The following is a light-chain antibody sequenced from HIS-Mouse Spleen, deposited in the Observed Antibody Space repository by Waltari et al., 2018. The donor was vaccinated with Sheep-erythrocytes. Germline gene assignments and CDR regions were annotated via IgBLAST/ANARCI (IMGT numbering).Light chain of an antibody. CDR1: SSNIGSNY. CDR2: RNN. CDR3: AAWDDSLSGWV. J-gene: IGLJ3*02. V-gene: IGLV1-47*01. Sequence: QSVLTQPPSASGTPGQRVTISCSGSSSNIGSNYVYWYQQLPGTAPTPLIDRNNQRPAGVPDRFSGSKSGTSASLAISGLRSEDEADYYCAAWDDSLSGWVFGGGTKLTVL.